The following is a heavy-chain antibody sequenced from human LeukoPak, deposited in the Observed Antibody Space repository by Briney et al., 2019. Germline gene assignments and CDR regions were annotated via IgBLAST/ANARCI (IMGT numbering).Heavy chain of an antibody. V-gene: IGHV3-48*02. Sequence: GGSLRLSCAAPGFDFSSYSMNWVRQAPGKRLEWVSYISSRTSAIYYADSVKGRFTISRDNAKNSLYLQMNSLRDEDTAVYYCASGGTSWAIYWGRGALVTVSS. CDR1: GFDFSSYS. J-gene: IGHJ4*02. D-gene: IGHD1-7*01. CDR2: ISSRTSAI. CDR3: ASGGTSWAIY.